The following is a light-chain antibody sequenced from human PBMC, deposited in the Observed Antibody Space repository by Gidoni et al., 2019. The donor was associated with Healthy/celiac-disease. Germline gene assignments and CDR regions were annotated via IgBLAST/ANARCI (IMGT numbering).Light chain of an antibody. V-gene: IGKV1-39*01. CDR2: AAS. CDR3: QQSYSTPRT. J-gene: IGKJ4*01. Sequence: DIQLTHSPSSLSASVGDRVTITCRASQSISSYLNWYQQKPGKAPKLLIYAASSLQSGVPSRFSGSGSGTDVTLTISSLQPEDFATYYCQQSYSTPRTFGGGTKVEIK. CDR1: QSISSY.